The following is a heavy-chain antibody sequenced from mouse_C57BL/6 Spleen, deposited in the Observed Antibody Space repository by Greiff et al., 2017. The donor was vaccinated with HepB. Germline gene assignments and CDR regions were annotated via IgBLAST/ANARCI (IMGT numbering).Heavy chain of an antibody. J-gene: IGHJ1*03. V-gene: IGHV1-18*01. D-gene: IGHD2-3*01. CDR3: ARSIYDGYYVWYFDV. CDR1: GYTFTDYN. CDR2: INPNNGGT. Sequence: EVQLQQSGPELVKPGASVKIPCKASGYTFTDYNMDWVKQSHGKSLEWIGDINPNNGGTIYNQKFKGKATLTVDKSSSTAYMELRSLTSEDTAVYYCARSIYDGYYVWYFDVWGTGTTVTVSS.